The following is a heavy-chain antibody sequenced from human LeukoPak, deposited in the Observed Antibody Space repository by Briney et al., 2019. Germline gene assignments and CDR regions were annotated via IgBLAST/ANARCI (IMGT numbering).Heavy chain of an antibody. Sequence: ASVKVSCKASGYTFTSYDINWVRQATGQGLEWMGWMNPNSGNTGYAQKFQGRVTMTRNTSVSTAYMELSSLRSEDTAVYYCARVHGSGSYFYYYYGMDVWGQGTTVTVSS. CDR2: MNPNSGNT. V-gene: IGHV1-8*01. J-gene: IGHJ6*02. CDR1: GYTFTSYD. D-gene: IGHD3-10*01. CDR3: ARVHGSGSYFYYYYGMDV.